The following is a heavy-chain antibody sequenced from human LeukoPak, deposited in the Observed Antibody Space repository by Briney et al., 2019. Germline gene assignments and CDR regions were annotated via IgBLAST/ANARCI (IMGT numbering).Heavy chain of an antibody. CDR3: AKSAVAASFFEIDY. J-gene: IGHJ4*02. CDR1: GFTFNTYT. Sequence: TGGSLRLSCAASGFTFNTYTMNWVRQAPGKGLEWVSYISGSSGIIDYADSVRGRFTISRDNSKNTLYLQMNSLRAEDTAVYYCAKSAVAASFFEIDYWGQGTLVTVSS. D-gene: IGHD6-19*01. CDR2: ISGSSGII. V-gene: IGHV3-48*01.